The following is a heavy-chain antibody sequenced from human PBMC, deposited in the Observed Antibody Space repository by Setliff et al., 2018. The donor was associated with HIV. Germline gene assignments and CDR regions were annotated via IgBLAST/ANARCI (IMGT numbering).Heavy chain of an antibody. CDR1: GYSMSSGYY. J-gene: IGHJ4*02. CDR2: VYHTGST. D-gene: IGHD3-10*01. CDR3: ARHAAGSDGPFDY. Sequence: SETLSLTCGVSGYSMSSGYYWGWIRQPPGKGQEWIGNVYHTGSTYYNPYLKSRVTISVDTSKTQLSLQLSSVIAADTAGYYCARHAAGSDGPFDYWGQGTLVTVSS. V-gene: IGHV4-38-2*01.